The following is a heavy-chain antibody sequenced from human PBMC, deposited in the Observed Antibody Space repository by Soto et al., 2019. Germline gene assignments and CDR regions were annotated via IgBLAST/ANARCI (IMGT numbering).Heavy chain of an antibody. D-gene: IGHD1-26*01. CDR3: ARGSVDGGELDV. V-gene: IGHV3-33*01. CDR1: GFTFRTYG. Sequence: VQLVESGGGVVQPGRSLRLSCAASGFTFRTYGMYWVRQAPGKGLEWVAVIWYDASNKYYADSVKGRFTISRDNSENTLYLQMNSLRAEDTAVYYGARGSVDGGELDVWGQGTLVTVSS. J-gene: IGHJ4*02. CDR2: IWYDASNK.